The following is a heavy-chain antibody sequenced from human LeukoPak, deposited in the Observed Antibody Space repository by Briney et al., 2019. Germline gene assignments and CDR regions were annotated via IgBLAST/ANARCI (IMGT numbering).Heavy chain of an antibody. V-gene: IGHV3-23*01. D-gene: IGHD6-13*01. CDR2: ISGSGGST. CDR1: GFTFSSYA. J-gene: IGHJ6*02. Sequence: GGSLRLSCAASGFTFSSYAMSWVRQAPGKGLEWVSAISGSGGSTYYADSVKGRFTISRDNSKNTLYLQMNSLRAEDTAVYYCAKDPSSSWYYYYGMDVWGQGTTVTVSS. CDR3: AKDPSSSWYYYYGMDV.